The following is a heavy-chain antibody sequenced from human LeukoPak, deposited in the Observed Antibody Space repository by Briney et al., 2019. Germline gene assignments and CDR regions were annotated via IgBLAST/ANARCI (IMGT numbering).Heavy chain of an antibody. CDR2: INHSGST. D-gene: IGHD3-10*01. Sequence: SETLSLTCAVYGGSFSGYYWSWIRQPPGKGLEWIGEINHSGSTNYNPSLKSRVTISVDTSKNQFSLKLSSVTAADTAVYYCARTYYYGSGSCHAFDIWGQGTMVTVSS. CDR3: ARTYYYGSGSCHAFDI. J-gene: IGHJ3*02. V-gene: IGHV4-34*01. CDR1: GGSFSGYY.